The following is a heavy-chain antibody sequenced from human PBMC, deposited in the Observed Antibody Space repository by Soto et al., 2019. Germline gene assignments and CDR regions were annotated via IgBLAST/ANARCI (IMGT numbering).Heavy chain of an antibody. CDR3: ARDFYCSGGSCYPRAYYYYMDV. J-gene: IGHJ6*03. V-gene: IGHV1-18*01. CDR2: ISAYNGNT. Sequence: ASVKVSCKASGYTFTSYGISWVRQAPGQGLEWMGWISAYNGNTNYAQKLQGRVTMTTDTSTSTAYMELRSLRSDDTAVYYCARDFYCSGGSCYPRAYYYYMDVWGKGTTVTVSS. CDR1: GYTFTSYG. D-gene: IGHD2-15*01.